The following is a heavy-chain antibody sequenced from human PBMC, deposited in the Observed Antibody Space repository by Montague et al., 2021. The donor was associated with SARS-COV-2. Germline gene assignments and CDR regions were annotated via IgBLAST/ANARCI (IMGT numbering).Heavy chain of an antibody. V-gene: IGHV4-39*01. J-gene: IGHJ4*02. CDR2: IYYTATTYYNPAPISGTT. CDR1: GGSFSTTSNY. Sequence: SETLSLTCTLSGGSFSTTSNYWNWIRPPPGQGLEWIGTIYYTATTYYNPAPISGTTYYTPSLKSRLTISVDTSRNQAFLNLRSVTATDTAVYYCSKGGGIGVSDSWGQGTLVTVSS. CDR3: SKGGGIGVSDS. D-gene: IGHD6-19*01.